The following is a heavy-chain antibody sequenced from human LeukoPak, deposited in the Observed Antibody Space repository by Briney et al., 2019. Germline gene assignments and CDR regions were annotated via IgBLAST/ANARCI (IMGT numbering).Heavy chain of an antibody. J-gene: IGHJ5*02. CDR1: AFTFSTSA. Sequence: AGSLRLSCSASAFTFSTSAMHWVRHAPGKGLEYVSAISSNGGSTYYADSVKGRFTISRDNSKNTLHLQMSSLRAEDTAVYYCVGVRWFGGSNWFDPWGQGTLVTVSS. CDR3: VGVRWFGGSNWFDP. D-gene: IGHD3-10*01. V-gene: IGHV3-64D*09. CDR2: ISSNGGST.